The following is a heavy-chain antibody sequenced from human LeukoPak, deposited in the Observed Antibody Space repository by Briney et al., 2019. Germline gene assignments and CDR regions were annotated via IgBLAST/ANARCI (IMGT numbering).Heavy chain of an antibody. Sequence: ASVKVSCKASGGTFSSYAISSVRQAPGQGLEWMGGIIPIFGTTNYAQKLQGRVTITADESTSTAYMELSSLRSEDTAVYYCALLATTVVTRFDYWGQGTLVTVSS. CDR2: IIPIFGTT. CDR1: GGTFSSYA. V-gene: IGHV1-69*13. CDR3: ALLATTVVTRFDY. J-gene: IGHJ4*02. D-gene: IGHD4-23*01.